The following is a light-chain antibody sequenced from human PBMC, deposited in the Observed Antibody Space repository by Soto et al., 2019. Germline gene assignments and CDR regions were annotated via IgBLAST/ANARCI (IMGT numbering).Light chain of an antibody. J-gene: IGKJ1*01. CDR2: GAS. Sequence: EIVLTQSPGTLSLSPGERATLSCRASQSVSSSFLAWYQQKPGQAPRLLIYGASNRATGIPDRFSGSGSGTDFTLTISRLEPEAFAVYSCQQYDTSPWTFGQGTKVEIK. CDR3: QQYDTSPWT. CDR1: QSVSSSF. V-gene: IGKV3-20*01.